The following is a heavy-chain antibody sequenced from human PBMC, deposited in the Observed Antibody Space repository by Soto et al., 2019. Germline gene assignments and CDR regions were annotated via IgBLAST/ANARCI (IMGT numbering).Heavy chain of an antibody. Sequence: PGGSLRLSCAASGFTFSSYAMHWVRQAPGKGLEWVAVISYDGSNKYYADSVKGRFTISRDNSKNTLYLQMNSLRAEDTAVYYCARDRSGSYYSFDYWGQGTLVTVSS. J-gene: IGHJ4*02. CDR1: GFTFSSYA. CDR2: ISYDGSNK. D-gene: IGHD3-10*01. V-gene: IGHV3-30-3*01. CDR3: ARDRSGSYYSFDY.